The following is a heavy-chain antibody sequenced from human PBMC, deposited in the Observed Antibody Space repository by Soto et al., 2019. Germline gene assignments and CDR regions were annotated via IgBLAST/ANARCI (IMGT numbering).Heavy chain of an antibody. Sequence: ASVKVSCKASGGTFSSYTITWVRQAPGQGLEWMGRIIPILGIANYAQKFQGRVTITADKSTSTAYMELSSLRSEDTAVYYWALKTYSSGWFDYWGQGTLVTVSS. D-gene: IGHD6-19*01. V-gene: IGHV1-69*02. CDR1: GGTFSSYT. CDR2: IIPILGIA. CDR3: ALKTYSSGWFDY. J-gene: IGHJ4*02.